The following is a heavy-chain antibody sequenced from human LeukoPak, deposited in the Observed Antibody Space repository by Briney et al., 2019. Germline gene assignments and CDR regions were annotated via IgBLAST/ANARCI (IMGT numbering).Heavy chain of an antibody. CDR2: IYYSGRT. D-gene: IGHD2-15*01. CDR1: AVSISSSSYD. V-gene: IGHV4-39*02. CDR3: ARERDSYRVVGPYYFDY. Sequence: SVTVSLHCTVYAVSISSSSYDWGWLRQPPGKGLEWIGSIYYSGRTYYNPAFQSRVTISVDTSKNQFSLKLSSVTAADAAVYYCARERDSYRVVGPYYFDYWGQGTLVTVSS. J-gene: IGHJ4*02.